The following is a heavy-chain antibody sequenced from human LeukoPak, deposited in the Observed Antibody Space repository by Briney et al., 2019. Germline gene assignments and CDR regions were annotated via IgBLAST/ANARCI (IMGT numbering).Heavy chain of an antibody. J-gene: IGHJ4*02. CDR2: INPNSGGT. CDR1: GYTFTGYY. D-gene: IGHD3-22*01. CDR3: ARGKYYYDSSGYLAY. Sequence: GASVKVSCKASGYTFTGYYMHWVRQAPGQGLEWMGWINPNSGGTNYAQKFQGRVTMTRDTPISTAYMELSRLRSDDTAVYYCARGKYYYDSSGYLAYWGQGTLVTVSS. V-gene: IGHV1-2*02.